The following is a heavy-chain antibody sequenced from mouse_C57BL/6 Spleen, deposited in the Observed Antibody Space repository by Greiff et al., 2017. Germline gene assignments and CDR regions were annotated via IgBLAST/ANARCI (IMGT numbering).Heavy chain of an antibody. D-gene: IGHD4-1*01. CDR1: GYTFTSYW. CDR2: IHPNSGST. Sequence: VQLQQPGAELVKPGASVKLSCKASGYTFTSYWMHWVKQRPGQGLEWIGMIHPNSGSTNYNEKFKSKATLTVDKSSSTAYMQRSSLTSEDSAVYYCARALVPYWFDYWGQGTTLTVSS. J-gene: IGHJ2*01. CDR3: ARALVPYWFDY. V-gene: IGHV1-64*01.